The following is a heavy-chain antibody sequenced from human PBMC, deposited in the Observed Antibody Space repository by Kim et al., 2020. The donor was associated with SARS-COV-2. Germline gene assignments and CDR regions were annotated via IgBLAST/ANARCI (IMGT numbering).Heavy chain of an antibody. V-gene: IGHV3-30*18. CDR3: AKVPLWFGELSYYFDY. D-gene: IGHD3-10*01. CDR1: GFTFSSYG. CDR2: ISYDGSNK. J-gene: IGHJ4*02. Sequence: GGSLRLSCAASGFTFSSYGMHWVRQAPGKGLEWVAVISYDGSNKYYADSVKGRFTISRDNSKNTLYLQMNSLRAEDTAVYYCAKVPLWFGELSYYFDYWGQGTLVTVSS.